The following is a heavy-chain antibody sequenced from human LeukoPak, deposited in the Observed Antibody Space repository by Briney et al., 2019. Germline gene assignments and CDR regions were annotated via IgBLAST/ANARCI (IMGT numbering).Heavy chain of an antibody. CDR1: GSISGYY. J-gene: IGHJ3*02. D-gene: IGHD2-2*01. CDR3: ARQKCTSASCLTKNAFDI. CDR2: IYTSGST. V-gene: IGHV4-4*09. Sequence: ETLSLTCTVSGSISGYYWSWIRQPPGKGLAWIGYIYTSGSTNYNPSLESRVTISVDTSKNQFSLDLSSVTAADTAVYYCARQKCTSASCLTKNAFDIWGQGTMVTVSS.